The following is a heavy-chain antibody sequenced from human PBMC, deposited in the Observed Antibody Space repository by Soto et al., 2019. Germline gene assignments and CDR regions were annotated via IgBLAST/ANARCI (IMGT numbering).Heavy chain of an antibody. Sequence: SXTLSLTCTVSGGSISSYYWSWIRQPPVKGLEWIGYIYYSGSTNYNPSLKSRVTISVDTSKNQFSLKLSSVTAADTAVYYCARVWGAAGDYYYYYGMDVWGQGTTVTVSS. J-gene: IGHJ6*02. V-gene: IGHV4-59*01. CDR2: IYYSGST. CDR1: GGSISSYY. CDR3: ARVWGAAGDYYYYYGMDV. D-gene: IGHD3-16*01.